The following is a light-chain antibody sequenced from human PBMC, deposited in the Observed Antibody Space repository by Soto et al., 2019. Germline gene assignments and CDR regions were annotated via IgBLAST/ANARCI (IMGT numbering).Light chain of an antibody. CDR1: QTISSW. J-gene: IGKJ1*01. Sequence: DIQMTQSPSTLSASVGDRVTITCRASQTISSWLAWYQQKPGKAPKLLIYDASNLESGVPSRFSGSGSRTEFTLTISSLQPDDFATYYCQQYSSYWTFGQGTKVDIK. CDR2: DAS. V-gene: IGKV1-5*01. CDR3: QQYSSYWT.